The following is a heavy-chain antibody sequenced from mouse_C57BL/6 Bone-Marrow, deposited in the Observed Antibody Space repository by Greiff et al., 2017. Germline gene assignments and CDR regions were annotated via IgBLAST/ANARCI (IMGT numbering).Heavy chain of an antibody. CDR3: TRGGEAGVI. V-gene: IGHV1-15*01. CDR2: IDPETGGT. Sequence: QVQLQQSGAELVRPGASVTLSCKASGYTFTDYEMHWVKQTPVHGLEWIGAIDPETGGTAYNQKFKGKALLTADKSSSTAYMELRSLTSEDSAVYYCTRGGEAGVIWGQGTSVTVSS. J-gene: IGHJ4*01. D-gene: IGHD2-2*01. CDR1: GYTFTDYE.